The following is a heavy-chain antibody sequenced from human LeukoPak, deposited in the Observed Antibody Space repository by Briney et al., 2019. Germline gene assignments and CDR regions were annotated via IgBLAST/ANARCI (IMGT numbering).Heavy chain of an antibody. J-gene: IGHJ4*02. CDR1: GYTFTTYR. V-gene: IGHV1-2*02. CDR2: INPNSGGT. Sequence: ASVKVSCKASGYTFTTYRMDWVRQAPGQGLEWMGWINPNSGGTNYAQKFQGRVTMTRDTSISTAYMELSRLRSDDTAVYYCARDRDGYSPWYFDYWGQGTLVTVSS. D-gene: IGHD5-24*01. CDR3: ARDRDGYSPWYFDY.